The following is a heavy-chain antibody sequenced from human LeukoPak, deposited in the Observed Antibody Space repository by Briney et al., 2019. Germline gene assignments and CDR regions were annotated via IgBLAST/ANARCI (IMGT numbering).Heavy chain of an antibody. CDR3: ARSQYCGGDCYSLPWYYMDV. V-gene: IGHV4-34*01. D-gene: IGHD2-21*02. Sequence: SETLSLTCAVYGGSFSGYYWSWIRQPPGKGLEWIGEINHSGSTNYNPSLKSRVTISVDTSKNQFSLKLSSVTAADTAVYYCARSQYCGGDCYSLPWYYMDVWGKGTTVTVSS. CDR2: INHSGST. J-gene: IGHJ6*03. CDR1: GGSFSGYY.